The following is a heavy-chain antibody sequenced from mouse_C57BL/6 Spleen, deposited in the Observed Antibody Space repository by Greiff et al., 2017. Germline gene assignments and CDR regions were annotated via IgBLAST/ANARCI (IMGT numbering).Heavy chain of an antibody. CDR2: IHPNSGST. J-gene: IGHJ3*01. Sequence: QVQLKQPGAELVKPGASVKLSCKASGYTFTSYWMHWVKQRPGQGLEWIGMIHPNSGSTNYNEKFKSKATLTVDKSSSTAYMQLSSLTSEDSAVYYCARGVTEAWFAYWGQGTLVTVSA. CDR3: ARGVTEAWFAY. CDR1: GYTFTSYW. D-gene: IGHD2-2*01. V-gene: IGHV1-64*01.